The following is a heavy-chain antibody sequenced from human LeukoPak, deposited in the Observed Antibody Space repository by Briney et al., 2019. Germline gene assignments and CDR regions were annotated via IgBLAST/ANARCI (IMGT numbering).Heavy chain of an antibody. D-gene: IGHD3-16*01. CDR1: GFTFSSYA. Sequence: GGSLRLSCAASGFTFSSYAMTWVRQAPGKGLEWVSGISGSGGSTSYADSVKGRFTISRDNSKNTLYLQMNSLRAEDTAVYYCAKGYDCVWGPTEGYFDYWGQGTLVTVSS. CDR3: AKGYDCVWGPTEGYFDY. CDR2: ISGSGGST. V-gene: IGHV3-23*01. J-gene: IGHJ4*02.